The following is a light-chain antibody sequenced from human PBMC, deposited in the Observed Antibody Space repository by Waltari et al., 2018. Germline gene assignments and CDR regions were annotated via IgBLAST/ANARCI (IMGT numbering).Light chain of an antibody. Sequence: EIVLTQSPATLSLSPGERASLPFRASQRVSRDFAWYRQKPGQAPRPLIFDATIRATGTPARFRGSGSGTDFTLTISSLEPEDFAVYYCQQRRDWPLTFGGGTKVEIK. V-gene: IGKV3-11*01. CDR1: QRVSRD. J-gene: IGKJ4*01. CDR3: QQRRDWPLT. CDR2: DAT.